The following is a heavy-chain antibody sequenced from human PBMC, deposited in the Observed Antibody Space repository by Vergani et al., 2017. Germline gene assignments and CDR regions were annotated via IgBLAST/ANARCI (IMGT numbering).Heavy chain of an antibody. CDR1: GFTFSNAW. D-gene: IGHD2-2*01. V-gene: IGHV3-15*01. J-gene: IGHJ6*02. Sequence: EVQLVESGGGLVKPGGSLRLSCAASGFTFSNAWMSWVRQAPGKGLEWVGRIKSKTDGGTTDYAAPVKGRFTISRDDSKNTLYLQMNSLKTEDTAVYYCARDQVGYCSSTSCLKTRYYYYYGMDVWGQGTTVTVSS. CDR2: IKSKTDGGTT. CDR3: ARDQVGYCSSTSCLKTRYYYYYGMDV.